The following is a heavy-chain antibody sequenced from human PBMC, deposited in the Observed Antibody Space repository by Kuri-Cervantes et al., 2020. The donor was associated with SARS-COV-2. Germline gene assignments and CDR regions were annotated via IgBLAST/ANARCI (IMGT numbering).Heavy chain of an antibody. CDR2: IYSGGST. J-gene: IGHJ3*02. Sequence: GESLKISCAASGFTVSSNYMSWVRQAPGKGLEWVSVIYSGGSTYYADSVKGRFTISRDNSKNTLYLQMNSLRAEDTAVYYCAKVVRRTPNREPPAPDDAFDIWGQGTMVTVSS. CDR3: AKVVRRTPNREPPAPDDAFDI. V-gene: IGHV3-53*01. D-gene: IGHD1-14*01. CDR1: GFTVSSNY.